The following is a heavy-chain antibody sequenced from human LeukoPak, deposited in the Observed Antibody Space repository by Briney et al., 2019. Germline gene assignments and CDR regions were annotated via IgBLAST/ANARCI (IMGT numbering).Heavy chain of an antibody. CDR3: ARVVGGSGSYYIDYYYYMDV. Sequence: ASVKVSCKASGYTFTSYGISWVRQAPGQGLEWMGWISAYNGNTNYAQKLQGRVTMTTDTSTSTAYMELRSLRSDDTAVYYCARVVGGSGSYYIDYYYYMDVWGKGTTVTISS. CDR2: ISAYNGNT. J-gene: IGHJ6*03. V-gene: IGHV1-18*01. CDR1: GYTFTSYG. D-gene: IGHD3-10*01.